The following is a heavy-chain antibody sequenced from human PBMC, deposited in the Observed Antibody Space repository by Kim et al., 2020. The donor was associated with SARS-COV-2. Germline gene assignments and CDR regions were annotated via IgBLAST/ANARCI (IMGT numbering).Heavy chain of an antibody. J-gene: IGHJ6*02. CDR2: IAYNGGNT. V-gene: IGHV3-30*03. CDR3: ARDGSRYYDYWSGPVPSTYDVDV. Sequence: GGSLRLSCVVSGLTFSKYGMHWVRQAPGKGLEWVARIAYNGGNTKYADSVKGRFTISRDNSNNTLYLQMNNLRAEDTALYYCARDGSRYYDYWSGPVPSTYDVDVWGQGTTVTVSS. CDR1: GLTFSKYG. D-gene: IGHD3-3*01.